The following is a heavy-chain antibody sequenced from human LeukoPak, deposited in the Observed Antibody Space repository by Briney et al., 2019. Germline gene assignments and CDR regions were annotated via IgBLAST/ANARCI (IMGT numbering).Heavy chain of an antibody. CDR1: GLTFSSHS. CDR2: ITSSSTYI. V-gene: IGHV3-21*01. Sequence: PGGSLRLSCATSGLTFSSHSMNWVRQAPGKGLEWVSSITSSSTYIYYADSVKGRFTISRDNAKSSLYLQMNSLRAEDTAVYYCARDLSYSGSSGYSDYWGQGNLVTVSS. J-gene: IGHJ4*02. CDR3: ARDLSYSGSSGYSDY. D-gene: IGHD3-22*01.